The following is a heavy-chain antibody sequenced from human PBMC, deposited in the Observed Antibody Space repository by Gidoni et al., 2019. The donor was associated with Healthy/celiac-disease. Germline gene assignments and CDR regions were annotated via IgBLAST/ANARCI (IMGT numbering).Heavy chain of an antibody. Sequence: EVQLAESGGGRVQPGECMRVACAARGFTFSSYWMHWVRKAPGKGLVWVSRINSDGSSKSYADSGKVRCTISRYNAKNTLYLQMNRLIAEDTAVYYCARQSGYDYSGGYCDYWGQGTRVTVSA. CDR3: ARQSGYDYSGGYCDY. D-gene: IGHD5-12*01. J-gene: IGHJ4*02. CDR1: GFTFSSYW. V-gene: IGHV3-74*01. CDR2: INSDGSSK.